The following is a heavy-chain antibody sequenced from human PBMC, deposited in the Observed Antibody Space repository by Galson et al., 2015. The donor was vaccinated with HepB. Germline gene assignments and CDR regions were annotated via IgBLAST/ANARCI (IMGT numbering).Heavy chain of an antibody. D-gene: IGHD4-23*01. CDR3: AKDRLRFGATVVTPLDY. CDR1: GFSFNSYG. Sequence: SLRLSCAASGFSFNSYGMHWVRQAPGKGLEWVAIISYDGSNKYYADSVKGRFTISRDNSKNTLYLQMNSLRAEDTAVYYCAKDRLRFGATVVTPLDYWGQGTLVTVSS. J-gene: IGHJ4*02. CDR2: ISYDGSNK. V-gene: IGHV3-30*18.